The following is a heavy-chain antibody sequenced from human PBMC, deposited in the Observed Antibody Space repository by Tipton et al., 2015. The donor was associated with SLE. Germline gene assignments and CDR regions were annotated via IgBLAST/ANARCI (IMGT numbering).Heavy chain of an antibody. J-gene: IGHJ4*02. V-gene: IGHV4-39*07. CDR3: ARRHALRIFYFDY. Sequence: TLSLTCTVSGGSISSCSHYWGWIRQPPGQGLEWIGSLYFRGNTYYTPSLKSRVTISVDTSKNQFSLKLTSVTAADTAVYYCARRHALRIFYFDYWGQGTLLTVSS. CDR1: GGSISSCSHY. CDR2: LYFRGNT. D-gene: IGHD3-9*01.